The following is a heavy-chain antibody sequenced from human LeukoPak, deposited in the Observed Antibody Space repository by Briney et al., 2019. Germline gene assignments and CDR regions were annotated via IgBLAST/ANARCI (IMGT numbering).Heavy chain of an antibody. J-gene: IGHJ4*02. CDR1: GFTFSSYS. CDR3: ARGTTGLDY. V-gene: IGHV3-48*01. CDR2: ISSSSNTI. Sequence: GGSLRLSCAASGFTFSSYSMNWVRQAPGKGLEWVSYISSSSNTIYYADSVKGRFTISRDNSKNTLYLQMNSLRAEDTAVYYCARGTTGLDYWGQGTLVTVSS. D-gene: IGHD4-17*01.